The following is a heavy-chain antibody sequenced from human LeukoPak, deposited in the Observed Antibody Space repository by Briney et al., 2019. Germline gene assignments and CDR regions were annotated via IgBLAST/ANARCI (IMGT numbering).Heavy chain of an antibody. CDR1: GGSISSGNYY. CDR3: ARHDGSSWYYAFDV. D-gene: IGHD6-13*01. J-gene: IGHJ3*01. CDR2: IYYSGST. Sequence: SETLSLTCTVSGGSISSGNYYWSWIRQHPGRGLEWIGYIYYSGSTNYNPSLKSRVTISLDTSKNQFSLKLSSVTAADTAVYYCARHDGSSWYYAFDVWGQGTMVTVSS. V-gene: IGHV4-61*01.